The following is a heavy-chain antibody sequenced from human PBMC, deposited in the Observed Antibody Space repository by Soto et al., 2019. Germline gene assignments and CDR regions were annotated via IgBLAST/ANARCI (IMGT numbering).Heavy chain of an antibody. CDR3: ARDRTAVAGTEHYYYGMDV. D-gene: IGHD6-19*01. J-gene: IGHJ6*02. CDR1: GGTFSSYT. Sequence: QVQLVQSGAEVKKPGSSVKVSCKASGGTFSSYTISWVRQAPGQGLEWMGRIIPILGIANYAQKIQGRVTMTADKSTSTAYMELSSLRSEDTAVYYCARDRTAVAGTEHYYYGMDVWGQGTTVTVS. V-gene: IGHV1-69*08. CDR2: IIPILGIA.